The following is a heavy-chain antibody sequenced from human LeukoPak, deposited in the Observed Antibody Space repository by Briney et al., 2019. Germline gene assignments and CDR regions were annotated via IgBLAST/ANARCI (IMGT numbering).Heavy chain of an antibody. Sequence: SSETLSPTCTVSGDSIGSYFWSWIRQSPGKGLEWIGHIYYSGSTNYNPSLKSRVAISVDTSRNQFSLKLSSVTAADTAIYYCARDGPAYSTRWYDYYYGLDVWGQGTTVTVSS. J-gene: IGHJ6*02. CDR1: GDSIGSYF. D-gene: IGHD2/OR15-2a*01. V-gene: IGHV4-59*01. CDR2: IYYSGST. CDR3: ARDGPAYSTRWYDYYYGLDV.